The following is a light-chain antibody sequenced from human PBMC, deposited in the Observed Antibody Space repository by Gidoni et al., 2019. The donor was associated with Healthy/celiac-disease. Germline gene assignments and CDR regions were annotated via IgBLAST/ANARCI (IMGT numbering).Light chain of an antibody. CDR1: SSDVGGYNY. V-gene: IGLV2-11*01. J-gene: IGLJ2*01. CDR3: CSYAGSYTLV. Sequence: QSALTQPRSVSGTPGPSVTIPCTGTSSDVGGYNYVSWYQQHPGKAPKLMIYDVSKRPSGVPDRFSGSKSGNTVSLTISGLQAEDEADYYCCSYAGSYTLVFGGGTKLTVL. CDR2: DVS.